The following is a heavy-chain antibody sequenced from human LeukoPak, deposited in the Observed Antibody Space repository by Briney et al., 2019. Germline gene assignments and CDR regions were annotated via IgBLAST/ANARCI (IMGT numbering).Heavy chain of an antibody. D-gene: IGHD2/OR15-2a*01. CDR3: MSNYLQGGYYFNS. J-gene: IGHJ4*02. CDR2: IYHSGLI. Sequence: SETLSLTCNVSGYSISSGYYWGWIRQPPGKGLEWIANIYHSGLIYYNPSLKSRITISMGTSKNQFSLKLRSVTAADTAVYYCMSNYLQGGYYFNSWGQGTLVTVSS. V-gene: IGHV4-38-2*02. CDR1: GYSISSGYY.